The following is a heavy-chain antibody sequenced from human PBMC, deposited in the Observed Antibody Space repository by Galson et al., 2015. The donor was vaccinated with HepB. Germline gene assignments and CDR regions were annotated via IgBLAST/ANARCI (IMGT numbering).Heavy chain of an antibody. V-gene: IGHV6-1*01. D-gene: IGHD7-27*01. CDR1: GDSVSSNRAA. CDR3: VRERGDWGALEYLDV. Sequence: ISGDSVSSNRAAWNWIRQSPSRGLEWLGRTYYRSKWYNDYAVSVKGRITINPDTSKNQFSLQLNSVIPEDTAVYYCVRERGDWGALEYLDVWGRGTLVTVSS. CDR2: TYYRSKWYN. J-gene: IGHJ2*01.